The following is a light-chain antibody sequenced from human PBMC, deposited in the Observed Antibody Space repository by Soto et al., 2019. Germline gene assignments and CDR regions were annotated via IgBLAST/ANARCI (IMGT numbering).Light chain of an antibody. CDR2: GAS. Sequence: EIVMTQSPATLSVSPGERATLSCRASQSVSSNLAWYQQKPGQAPRLLIYGASTRATGIPARFNGSGSGTDFTLTISSLEPEDVGVYYCQQRTGSFGGGTKVDIK. J-gene: IGKJ4*01. V-gene: IGKV3-15*01. CDR3: QQRTGS. CDR1: QSVSSN.